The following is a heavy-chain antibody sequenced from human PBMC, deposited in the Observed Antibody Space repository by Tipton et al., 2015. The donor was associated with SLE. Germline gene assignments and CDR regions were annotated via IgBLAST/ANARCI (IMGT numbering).Heavy chain of an antibody. J-gene: IGHJ4*02. Sequence: SLRLSCAASGFTFSRYAMHWVRQAPGKGLEYVSAISSNGGSAYYANSVKGRFTISRDNSKNTLYLQMNSLRAEDTAVYYCARAVVVSGTFDYWGQGTLVTVSS. D-gene: IGHD2-21*01. CDR3: ARAVVVSGTFDY. CDR2: ISSNGGSA. V-gene: IGHV3-64*01. CDR1: GFTFSRYA.